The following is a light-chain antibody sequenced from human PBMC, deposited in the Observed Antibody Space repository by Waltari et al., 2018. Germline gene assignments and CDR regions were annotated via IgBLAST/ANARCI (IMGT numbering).Light chain of an antibody. J-gene: IGKJ2*03. V-gene: IGKV4-1*01. CDR3: QQYLTLPYS. CDR2: WAS. Sequence: EMTQSPDSLPVSLGERATINCKSSQSVFYRSTNRDYLAWFQQKPGQPPKLLIRWASTRESGVPDRFSGSGSGSDFTLTISSLQAEDVAVYYCQQYLTLPYSFGQGTKLEIK. CDR1: QSVFYRSTNRDY.